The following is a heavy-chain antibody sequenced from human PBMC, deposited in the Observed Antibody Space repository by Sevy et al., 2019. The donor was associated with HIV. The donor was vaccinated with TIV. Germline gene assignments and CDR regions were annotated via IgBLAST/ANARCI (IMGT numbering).Heavy chain of an antibody. CDR3: AREKGSFFRGDDSNTFYPRGVFDL. J-gene: IGHJ3*01. CDR2: FDPEDGET. D-gene: IGHD3-22*01. CDR1: GKTLSDLS. Sequence: ASVKVSCKVSGKTLSDLSMHWVRQAPGKGLEWMGSFDPEDGETLYAQNFRARVTMTEDTSTDTAYMELSSLRSEDTAVYFCAREKGSFFRGDDSNTFYPRGVFDLWGQGTKVTVSS. V-gene: IGHV1-24*01.